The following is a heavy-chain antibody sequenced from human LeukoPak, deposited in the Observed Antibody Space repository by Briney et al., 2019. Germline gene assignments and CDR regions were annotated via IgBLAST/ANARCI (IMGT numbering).Heavy chain of an antibody. Sequence: SQTLSLTCTVSGGSISSGDYYWSWIPQPPGKGLEWIGYIYSCWNTYYNPALKSRVTISVDTSKNQFSLTLSSVTAADTAVYYCARSTGYSSGWYDYWGQGTLVTVSS. V-gene: IGHV4-30-4*08. CDR1: GGSISSGDYY. J-gene: IGHJ4*02. CDR3: ARSTGYSSGWYDY. CDR2: IYSCWNT. D-gene: IGHD6-19*01.